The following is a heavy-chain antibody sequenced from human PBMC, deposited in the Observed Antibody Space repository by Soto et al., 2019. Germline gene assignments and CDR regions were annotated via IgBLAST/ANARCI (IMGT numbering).Heavy chain of an antibody. CDR3: ARGLITGSHYSGGWYYFDS. J-gene: IGHJ4*02. V-gene: IGHV4-34*01. CDR2: INHSGSA. CDR1: GESISGYI. D-gene: IGHD6-19*01. Sequence: QVQLQQSGAGLLKPSETLSLACAVYGESISGYIWTWIRQTPGKGLQWIGQINHSGSAYYNPSLKSRVTISVHTSNSQFSLELSSVTAADTAVYYCARGLITGSHYSGGWYYFDSWGQGTQVTVSS.